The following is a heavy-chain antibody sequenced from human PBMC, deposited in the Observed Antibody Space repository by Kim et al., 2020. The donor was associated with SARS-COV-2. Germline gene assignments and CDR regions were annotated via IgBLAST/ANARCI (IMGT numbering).Heavy chain of an antibody. CDR3: ARDSFDGRGLDAFDI. J-gene: IGHJ3*02. V-gene: IGHV6-1*01. Sequence: YSLALKGRITISPDTSKNQFSLQLNSVTPEDTAVYYCARDSFDGRGLDAFDIWGQGTIVTVSS. D-gene: IGHD3-9*01.